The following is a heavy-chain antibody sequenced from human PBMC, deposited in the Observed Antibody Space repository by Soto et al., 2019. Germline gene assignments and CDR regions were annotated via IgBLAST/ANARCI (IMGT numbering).Heavy chain of an antibody. CDR1: GFTFSSYA. Sequence: GGSLRLSCAASGFTFSSYAMSWVRQAPGKGLEWVAVISYDGSNKYYADSVKGRFTISRDNSKNTLYLQMNSLRAEDTAVYYCAKDGGYGYMDVWGKGTTVTVYS. J-gene: IGHJ6*03. CDR2: ISYDGSNK. CDR3: AKDGGYGYMDV. V-gene: IGHV3-30*18. D-gene: IGHD5-18*01.